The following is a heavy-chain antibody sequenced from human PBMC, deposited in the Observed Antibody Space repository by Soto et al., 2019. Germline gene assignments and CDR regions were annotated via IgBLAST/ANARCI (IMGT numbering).Heavy chain of an antibody. Sequence: QGQLVQSGAEVKKPGASVKVSCKASGYTFTSYGSSWVRQAPGQGLEWMGWISAHNGNTNYAQKLQGRVTMTTDTSTSTAYMELRSLRSDDTAVYYCARVYYGDYAYYYYYMDVWGKGTTVTVSS. D-gene: IGHD4-17*01. V-gene: IGHV1-18*01. J-gene: IGHJ6*03. CDR3: ARVYYGDYAYYYYYMDV. CDR1: GYTFTSYG. CDR2: ISAHNGNT.